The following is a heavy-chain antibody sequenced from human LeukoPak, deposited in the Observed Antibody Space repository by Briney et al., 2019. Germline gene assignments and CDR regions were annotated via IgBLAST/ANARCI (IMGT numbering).Heavy chain of an antibody. Sequence: SETLSLTCAVYGGSFSGYYWSWIRQPPGKGLEWMGEINHSGSTNYNPSLKSRVTISVDTSKNQFSLKLSSVTAADTAVYYCATTPPDIVATTYYYYMDVWGKGTTVTVSS. V-gene: IGHV4-34*01. J-gene: IGHJ6*03. D-gene: IGHD5-12*01. CDR2: INHSGST. CDR3: ATTPPDIVATTYYYYMDV. CDR1: GGSFSGYY.